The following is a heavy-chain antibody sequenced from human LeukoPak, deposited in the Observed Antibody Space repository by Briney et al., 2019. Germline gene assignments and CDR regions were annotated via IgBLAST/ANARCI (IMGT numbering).Heavy chain of an antibody. CDR1: GGSISSDY. J-gene: IGHJ4*02. V-gene: IGHV4-59*01. CDR2: IYYRGST. Sequence: SETLSLTCTVSGGSISSDYWSWIRQPPGKGLEWIGYIYYRGSTNYSPSLKSRITISVDTSKNQFSLKLSSVTAADTTVYYCARLSGYSSGHYYSDYWGQGTLVTVSS. CDR3: ARLSGYSSGHYYSDY. D-gene: IGHD3-22*01.